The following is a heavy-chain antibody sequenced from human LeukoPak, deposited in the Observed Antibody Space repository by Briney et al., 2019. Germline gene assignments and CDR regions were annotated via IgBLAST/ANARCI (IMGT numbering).Heavy chain of an antibody. J-gene: IGHJ6*03. Sequence: TVKVSCKASGGTFSSYAINWVRQAPGQGLEWVGRIIPIFGTANYAQKFQGRVTITTDESTSTAYMELSSLRSEDTAVYYCARGVSGYQGYYNMDVWDKGTTVTVSS. CDR3: ARGVSGYQGYYNMDV. CDR2: IIPIFGTA. CDR1: GGTFSSYA. D-gene: IGHD3-22*01. V-gene: IGHV1-69*05.